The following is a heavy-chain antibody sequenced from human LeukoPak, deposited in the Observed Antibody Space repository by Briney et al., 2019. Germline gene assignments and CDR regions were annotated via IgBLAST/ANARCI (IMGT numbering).Heavy chain of an antibody. CDR2: IYHSGST. Sequence: SETLSLTCTVSGYSISSGYYWGWIRQPPGKGLEWIGSIYHSGSTYYNPSLKSRVTISVDTSKNQFSLKLSSVTAADTAVYYCAGSGYYYRGGAPQGFYYWGQGTLVTVSS. V-gene: IGHV4-38-2*02. J-gene: IGHJ4*02. D-gene: IGHD3-22*01. CDR3: AGSGYYYRGGAPQGFYY. CDR1: GYSISSGYY.